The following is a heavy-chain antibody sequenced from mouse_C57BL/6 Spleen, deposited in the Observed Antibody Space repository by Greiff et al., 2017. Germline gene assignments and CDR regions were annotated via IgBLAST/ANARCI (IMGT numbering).Heavy chain of an antibody. D-gene: IGHD2-3*01. CDR3: RIYDGYFPAY. Sequence: VQLQQSGPVLVKPGASVKMSCKASGYTFTDYYMHWVKQSHGKSLEWIGVINPYNGGTSYNQKFKGKATLTVDTSSSTAYMELNSLTSEDSAVYYSRIYDGYFPAYWGQGTLVTVSA. CDR1: GYTFTDYY. V-gene: IGHV1-19*01. J-gene: IGHJ3*01. CDR2: INPYNGGT.